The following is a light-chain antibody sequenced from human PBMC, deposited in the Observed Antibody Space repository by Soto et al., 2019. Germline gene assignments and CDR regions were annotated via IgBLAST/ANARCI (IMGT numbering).Light chain of an antibody. CDR1: QGISSY. CDR2: AAS. V-gene: IGKV1-9*01. J-gene: IGKJ3*01. Sequence: DIQLTQSPSFLSASVGDRVTITCRASQGISSYLAWYQQKPGKAPKLLIYAASTLQSGVPSRFSGSGSGTEFTLTISSLQPEDFATYYCQQLNSYPRTFGPGTQVDIK. CDR3: QQLNSYPRT.